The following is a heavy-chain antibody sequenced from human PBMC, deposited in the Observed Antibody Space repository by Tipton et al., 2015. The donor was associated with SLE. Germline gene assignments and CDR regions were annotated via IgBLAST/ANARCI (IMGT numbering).Heavy chain of an antibody. V-gene: IGHV4-4*02. J-gene: IGHJ4*02. D-gene: IGHD4-11*01. CDR3: ARHDYNDYYLDY. CDR1: GGSISSRNW. Sequence: SLRLSCAVYGGSISSRNWWSWIRQPPGKGLEWIGEIDHSGSTNYNPSLESRVTISIDKSRNQFSLKLNSVTAADTAVYYCARHDYNDYYLDYWGQGTLVTVSS. CDR2: IDHSGST.